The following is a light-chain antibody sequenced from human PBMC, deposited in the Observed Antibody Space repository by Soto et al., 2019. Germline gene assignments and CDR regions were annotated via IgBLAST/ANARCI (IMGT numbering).Light chain of an antibody. CDR1: QSISSW. CDR3: QHYKESST. CDR2: EAS. J-gene: IGKJ1*01. Sequence: DIQMTQSPSTLSASVGDRVTITCRASQSISSWLAWYQQKPGKAPKLLIYEASSSQIGVPPRFSGSGFGTEFTLTISSPQPDYFATYYCQHYKESSTFGQGTRLEIK. V-gene: IGKV1-5*03.